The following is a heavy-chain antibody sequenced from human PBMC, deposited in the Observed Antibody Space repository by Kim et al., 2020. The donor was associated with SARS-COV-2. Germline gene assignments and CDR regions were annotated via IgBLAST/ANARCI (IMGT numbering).Heavy chain of an antibody. Sequence: GGSLRLSCAASGFTFSDAWMSWVRQAPGKGLEWVGRIRSKTDGGATDYAAPVKGTFTISRDDSKNTLYLQMNSLKTEDTAMYYCTTDTARSRYSVYDLHYWGQGTLVTVSS. CDR2: IRSKTDGGAT. V-gene: IGHV3-15*01. CDR1: GFTFSDAW. D-gene: IGHD5-12*01. J-gene: IGHJ4*02. CDR3: TTDTARSRYSVYDLHY.